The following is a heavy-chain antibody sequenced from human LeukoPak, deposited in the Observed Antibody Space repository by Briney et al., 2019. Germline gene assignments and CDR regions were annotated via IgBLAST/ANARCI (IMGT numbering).Heavy chain of an antibody. CDR3: ARSLDTAMVTGY. CDR1: GFTFSSYG. CDR2: IWYDGSNK. V-gene: IGHV3-33*01. J-gene: IGHJ4*02. D-gene: IGHD5-18*01. Sequence: GGSLRLSCAASGFTFSSYGMHWVRQAPGKGLEWVAVIWYDGSNKYYADSVKGRCTISRDNSKNTLYLQMNSLRAEDTAVYYCARSLDTAMVTGYWGQGTLVTVSS.